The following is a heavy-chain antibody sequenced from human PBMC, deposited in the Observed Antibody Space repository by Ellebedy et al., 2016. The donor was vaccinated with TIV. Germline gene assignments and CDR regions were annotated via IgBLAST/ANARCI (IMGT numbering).Heavy chain of an antibody. Sequence: AASVKVSCKASGFTFTSSAMQWVRQARGQRLEWIGWIVVGSGNTNYAQKFKERVTITRDMSTSTAYMELSSLRSEDTAVYYCAATSGSYRSMLLAGPLDDAFDIWGQGTMVTVSS. CDR3: AATSGSYRSMLLAGPLDDAFDI. J-gene: IGHJ3*02. CDR1: GFTFTSSA. V-gene: IGHV1-58*02. CDR2: IVVGSGNT. D-gene: IGHD1-26*01.